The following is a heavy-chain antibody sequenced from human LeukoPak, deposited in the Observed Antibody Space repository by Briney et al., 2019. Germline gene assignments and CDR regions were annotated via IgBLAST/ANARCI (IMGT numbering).Heavy chain of an antibody. CDR3: ASEDSSGYWVDY. D-gene: IGHD3-22*01. CDR1: GFTFSSYAM. J-gene: IGHJ4*02. Sequence: GSLRLSCAASGFTFSSYAMSWVRQAPGKGLEWIGEIYHSGSTNYNPSLKSRVTISVDKSKNQFSLKLSSVTAADTAVYYCASEDSSGYWVDYWGQGTLVTVSS. V-gene: IGHV4-4*02. CDR2: IYHSGST.